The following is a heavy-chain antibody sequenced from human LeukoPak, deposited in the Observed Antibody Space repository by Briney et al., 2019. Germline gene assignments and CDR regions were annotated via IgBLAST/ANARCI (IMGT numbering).Heavy chain of an antibody. Sequence: PSETLSLTCTVSGGSISSYSWSWIRQPPGKGLEWIGYIYSSGRTNHNPSLKSRVTISASTSRNQFSLKLSSVTAADTAVYYCARHLDYGDHQGAFDIWGQGTMVTVSS. D-gene: IGHD4-17*01. CDR2: IYSSGRT. CDR1: GGSISSYS. J-gene: IGHJ3*02. V-gene: IGHV4-59*08. CDR3: ARHLDYGDHQGAFDI.